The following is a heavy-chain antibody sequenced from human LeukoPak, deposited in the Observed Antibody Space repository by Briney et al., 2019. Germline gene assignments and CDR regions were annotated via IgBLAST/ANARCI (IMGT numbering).Heavy chain of an antibody. D-gene: IGHD6-19*01. Sequence: SETLSLTCTVSGASISSYYWSWIRQPPGQGLEWIGYIYYSGIINYNPSLKSRVTMSVDTSKNQFSLKLSSVTAADTAVYYCARLGVAGTSWFDPWGQGTLVTVSS. V-gene: IGHV4-59*08. CDR2: IYYSGII. J-gene: IGHJ5*02. CDR3: ARLGVAGTSWFDP. CDR1: GASISSYY.